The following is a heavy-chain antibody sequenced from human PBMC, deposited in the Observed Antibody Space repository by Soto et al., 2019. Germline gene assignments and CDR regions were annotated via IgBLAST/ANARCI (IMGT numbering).Heavy chain of an antibody. CDR2: IYYSGST. CDR1: GGSISSGGYY. V-gene: IGHV4-31*01. D-gene: IGHD2-2*01. J-gene: IGHJ4*02. CDR3: ARGRSSTSPYPIGY. Sequence: QVQLQESGPGLVKPSQTLSLTCTVSGGSISSGGYYWSWIRQHPGKGLEWIGYIYYSGSTYYNPPLKSPVTISVNTAKNQFSLKLSSVTAADTAVYYCARGRSSTSPYPIGYWGQGTLVTVSS.